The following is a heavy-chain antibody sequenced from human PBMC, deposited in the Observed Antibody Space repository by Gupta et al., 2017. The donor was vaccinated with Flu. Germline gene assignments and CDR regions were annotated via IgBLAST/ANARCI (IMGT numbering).Heavy chain of an antibody. J-gene: IGHJ4*02. V-gene: IGHV3-13*04. Sequence: EVQLVESGGGLVQPGGSLRLSCAASGFTFSSYAMHWVRQATGKGLEWVSAIGTAGDTYYPGSVKGRFTISRENAKNSLYLQMNSLRAGDTAVYYCARVKRYYYDSSGYFDYWGQGTLVTVSS. D-gene: IGHD3-22*01. CDR1: GFTFSSYA. CDR3: ARVKRYYYDSSGYFDY. CDR2: IGTAGDT.